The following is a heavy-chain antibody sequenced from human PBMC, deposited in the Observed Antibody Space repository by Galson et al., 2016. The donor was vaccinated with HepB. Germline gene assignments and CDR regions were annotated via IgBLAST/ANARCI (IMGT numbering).Heavy chain of an antibody. CDR3: ARGPSGTTGAGSPQYFYGLDV. Sequence: SLRLSCAASGFTLSDHYMDWFRQAPGKGLEWVGRTRNKANTYTTKYAASVKGRFTISRDESESSLYLQMNSLKTEDTAVYYCARGPSGTTGAGSPQYFYGLDVWGQGTTVTVSS. CDR2: TRNKANTYTT. V-gene: IGHV3-72*01. CDR1: GFTLSDHY. D-gene: IGHD2/OR15-2a*01. J-gene: IGHJ6*02.